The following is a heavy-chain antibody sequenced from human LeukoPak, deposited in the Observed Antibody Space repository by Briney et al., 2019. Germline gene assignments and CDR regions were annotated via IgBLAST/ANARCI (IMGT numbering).Heavy chain of an antibody. Sequence: SETLSLTCTVSGGSITSGNYYWSWIRQPPGEGLEWIGYIFYTGSTNYSPSLKSRVSISVDTFKNQFSLKLSSVTAADTAVYYCARKYPDHWFDPWGQGTLVTVSS. D-gene: IGHD6-6*01. CDR1: GGSITSGNYY. J-gene: IGHJ5*02. CDR2: IFYTGST. V-gene: IGHV4-30-4*01. CDR3: ARKYPDHWFDP.